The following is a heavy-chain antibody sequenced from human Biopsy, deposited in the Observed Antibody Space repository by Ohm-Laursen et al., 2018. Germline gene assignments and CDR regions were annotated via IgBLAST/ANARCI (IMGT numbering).Heavy chain of an antibody. J-gene: IGHJ4*02. D-gene: IGHD2-8*01. CDR1: SYTFTDYN. Sequence: SSVKVSCKASSYTFTDYNIHWMRQAPGQGLEWLGYINCKTGTTNYAQKFQGTVTMTRNTSISTAYLALGSLRSADTAIYYCARDPLNGHKHFDYWGQGSLVTVSS. V-gene: IGHV1-2*02. CDR3: ARDPLNGHKHFDY. CDR2: INCKTGTT.